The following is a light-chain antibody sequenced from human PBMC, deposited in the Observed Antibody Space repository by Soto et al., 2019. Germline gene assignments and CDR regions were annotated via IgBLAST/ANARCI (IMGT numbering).Light chain of an antibody. V-gene: IGKV3-15*01. CDR1: QSVINN. Sequence: ERVMTQSPAPLSVSPGERATLSCRASQSVINNLAWYQQKPGQAPRRLIFGASTRATGIPVSFSGSGSGTEFTLISDCLQYDDVSVYYWQQYNTWPPLTFGQGTNVEIQ. CDR3: QQYNTWPPLT. J-gene: IGKJ1*01. CDR2: GAS.